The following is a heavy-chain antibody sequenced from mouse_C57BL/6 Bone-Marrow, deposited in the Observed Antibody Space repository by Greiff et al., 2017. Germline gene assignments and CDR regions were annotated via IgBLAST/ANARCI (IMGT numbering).Heavy chain of an antibody. CDR2: ISYDGSN. CDR1: GYSITSGYY. CDR3: ARAYDYESYWYFDV. Sequence: EVKLEESGPGLVKPSQSLSLTCSVTGYSITSGYYWNWIRQFPGNKLEWMGYISYDGSNNYNPSLKNRISITRDTSKNQFFLKLNSVTTEDTATYYCARAYDYESYWYFDVWGTGTTVTVSS. D-gene: IGHD2-4*01. V-gene: IGHV3-6*01. J-gene: IGHJ1*03.